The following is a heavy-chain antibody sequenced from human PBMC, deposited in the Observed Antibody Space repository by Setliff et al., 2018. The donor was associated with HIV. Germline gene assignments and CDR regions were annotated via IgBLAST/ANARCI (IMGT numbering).Heavy chain of an antibody. CDR2: INPNSGGT. CDR3: ARGAWYTSGWHSSRYMDV. D-gene: IGHD6-25*01. CDR1: GFTFTGYY. V-gene: IGHV1-2*02. J-gene: IGHJ6*03. Sequence: GASVKVSCKASGFTFTGYYMHWVRQAPGQGLEWMGWINPNSGGTNYAQKFQGRVHQRRTRDTSISTVYMELRSLRSEDTAVYYCARGAWYTSGWHSSRYMDVWGKGTTVTVSS.